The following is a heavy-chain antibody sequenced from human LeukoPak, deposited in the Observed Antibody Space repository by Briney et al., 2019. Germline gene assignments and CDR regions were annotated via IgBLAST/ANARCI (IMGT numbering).Heavy chain of an antibody. Sequence: SVKVSCKASGGTFSSYAISWVRQAPGQGLDWMGRIIPIFGIANYAQKFQGRVTITADKSTSTAYMELSSLRSEDTAVYYCARDFRIAARRDYYYYYGMDVWGQGTTVTVSS. CDR2: IIPIFGIA. CDR3: ARDFRIAARRDYYYYYGMDV. J-gene: IGHJ6*02. CDR1: GGTFSSYA. V-gene: IGHV1-69*04. D-gene: IGHD6-6*01.